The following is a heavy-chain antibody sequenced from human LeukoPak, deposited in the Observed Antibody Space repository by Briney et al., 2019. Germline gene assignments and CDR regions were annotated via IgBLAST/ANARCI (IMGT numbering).Heavy chain of an antibody. V-gene: IGHV4-34*01. CDR3: ARGLHSYYFDY. Sequence: ASETLSLTCAVYGGSFSGYYWSWIRQPPGKGLEWIGEINHSGSTNYNPSLKSRVTISVDTSKNQFSLKLSSVTAADTAVYYCARGLHSYYFDYWGQGTLVTVSS. J-gene: IGHJ4*02. CDR1: GGSFSGYY. CDR2: INHSGST. D-gene: IGHD2-21*01.